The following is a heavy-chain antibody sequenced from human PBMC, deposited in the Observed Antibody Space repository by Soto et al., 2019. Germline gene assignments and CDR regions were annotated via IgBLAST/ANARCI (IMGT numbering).Heavy chain of an antibody. V-gene: IGHV3-7*03. CDR2: IKQDGSEK. J-gene: IGHJ4*02. Sequence: DGSLRLSGAASGFPFRTYLMTWVRQAPGKGLEWVANIKQDGSEKYYVDSVKGRFTISRDNAKNSLFLQMNSLRAEDSAVYYCATASPLMRFGDLLSRLYLDYWGQGALVTVSS. CDR1: GFPFRTYL. D-gene: IGHD3-10*01. CDR3: ATASPLMRFGDLLSRLYLDY.